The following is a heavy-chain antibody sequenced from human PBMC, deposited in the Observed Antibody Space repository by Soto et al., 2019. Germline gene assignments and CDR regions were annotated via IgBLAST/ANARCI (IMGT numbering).Heavy chain of an antibody. D-gene: IGHD3-16*02. Sequence: ASETLSLTCTVSGGSISSGGYYWSWIRQHPGKGLEWIGYIYYSGSTYYNPSLKSRVTISVDTSKNQFSLKLSSVTAADTAVYYCARVNIVDSSEFDPWGQGTLVTVSS. CDR3: ARVNIVDSSEFDP. CDR2: IYYSGST. J-gene: IGHJ5*02. V-gene: IGHV4-31*03. CDR1: GGSISSGGYY.